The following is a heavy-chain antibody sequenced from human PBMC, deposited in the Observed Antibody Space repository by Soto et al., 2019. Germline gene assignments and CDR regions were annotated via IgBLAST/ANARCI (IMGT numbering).Heavy chain of an antibody. CDR1: GFTFSSYA. J-gene: IGHJ1*01. CDR3: AKDSSEQLVLSPYAEYFQH. Sequence: GGSLRLSCAASGFTFSSYAMSWVRQAPGKGLEWVSAISGSGGSTYYADSVKGRFTISRDNSKNTLYLQMNSLRAEDTAVYYCAKDSSEQLVLSPYAEYFQHWGQGTLVTVSS. D-gene: IGHD6-6*01. V-gene: IGHV3-23*01. CDR2: ISGSGGST.